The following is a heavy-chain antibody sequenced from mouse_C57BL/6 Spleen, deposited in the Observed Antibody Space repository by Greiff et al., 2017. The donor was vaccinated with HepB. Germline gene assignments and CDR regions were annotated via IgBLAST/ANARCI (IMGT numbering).Heavy chain of an antibody. Sequence: QVQLQQPGAELVMPGASVKLSCKASGYTFTSYWMHWVKQRPGQGLEWIGEIDPSDSYTNYNQKFKGKSTLTVDKSSSTAYMQRSSLTSEDSAVYYCARSGLYYYGSSLYFDYWGQGTTRTVSS. J-gene: IGHJ2*01. CDR2: IDPSDSYT. V-gene: IGHV1-69*01. CDR1: GYTFTSYW. CDR3: ARSGLYYYGSSLYFDY. D-gene: IGHD1-1*01.